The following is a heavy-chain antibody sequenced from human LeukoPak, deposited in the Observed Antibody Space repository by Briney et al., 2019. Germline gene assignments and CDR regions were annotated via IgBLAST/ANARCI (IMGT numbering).Heavy chain of an antibody. CDR3: ARDLPYSGYDFWYFDY. CDR2: ISAYNGNT. J-gene: IGHJ4*02. Sequence: ASVKVSCKASGYTFTGYYMHWVRQAPGQGLEWMGWISAYNGNTNYAQKLQGRVTMTTDTSTSTAYMELSSLRSEDTAVYYCARDLPYSGYDFWYFDYWGQGTLVTVSS. CDR1: GYTFTGYY. D-gene: IGHD5-12*01. V-gene: IGHV1-18*04.